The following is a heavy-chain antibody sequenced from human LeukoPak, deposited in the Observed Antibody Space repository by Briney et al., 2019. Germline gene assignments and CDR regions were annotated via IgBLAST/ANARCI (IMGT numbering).Heavy chain of an antibody. V-gene: IGHV3-7*01. J-gene: IGHJ5*02. CDR3: AREGYSSPVNH. CDR1: GFTFSTYW. Sequence: GGSLRLSCAASGFTFSTYWMSWVRRAPGKGLEWVANIKQDGSEKYYVDSVKGRFTISRDNTKNSLYLQMNSLRIEDTAVYYCAREGYSSPVNHWGQGTLVTVSS. D-gene: IGHD6-19*01. CDR2: IKQDGSEK.